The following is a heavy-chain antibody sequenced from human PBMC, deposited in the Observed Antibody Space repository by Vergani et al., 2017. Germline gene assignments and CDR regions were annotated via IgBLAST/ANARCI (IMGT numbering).Heavy chain of an antibody. CDR3: ARSVEGSFDY. Sequence: EVQMVESGGGLVKPGGSLRLSCVASGFTFSHYSMNWVRQAPGKGLEWVSSISGNNDDVYYADSVKGRFTISRDNAKNLVFMQMNSLTAEDTGVYYCARSVEGSFDYWGQGALVTVSS. V-gene: IGHV3-21*06. D-gene: IGHD1-1*01. CDR2: ISGNNDDV. CDR1: GFTFSHYS. J-gene: IGHJ4*02.